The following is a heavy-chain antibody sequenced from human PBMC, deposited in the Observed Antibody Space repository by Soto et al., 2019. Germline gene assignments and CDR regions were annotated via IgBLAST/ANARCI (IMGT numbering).Heavy chain of an antibody. CDR1: GGSISTYY. Sequence: QVQLQESGPGLVRPSETLSLTCSVSGGSISTYYWSWIRQPPGKGLEWIGFIFKSGGTDFNPSLKSRLTMSADTPNNQFSLKLRSVTAADTAVYYCARGGYYDSVSGSRGDWFGPWGQGTLVTVSS. J-gene: IGHJ5*02. V-gene: IGHV4-59*01. CDR2: IFKSGGT. D-gene: IGHD3-16*01. CDR3: ARGGYYDSVSGSRGDWFGP.